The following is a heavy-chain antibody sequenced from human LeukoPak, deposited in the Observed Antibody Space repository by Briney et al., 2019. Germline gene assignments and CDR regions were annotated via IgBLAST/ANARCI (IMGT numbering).Heavy chain of an antibody. CDR3: AREVDSGWYGTDY. CDR1: GGSISSSSYY. V-gene: IGHV4-39*02. CDR2: IYYSGST. Sequence: SETLSLTCTVSGGSISSSSYYWDWIRQPPGKGLEWIGSIYYSGSTYYNPSLKSRVTISVDTSKNQFSLKLSSVTAADTAVYYCAREVDSGWYGTDYCGQGTLVTVSS. D-gene: IGHD6-19*01. J-gene: IGHJ4*02.